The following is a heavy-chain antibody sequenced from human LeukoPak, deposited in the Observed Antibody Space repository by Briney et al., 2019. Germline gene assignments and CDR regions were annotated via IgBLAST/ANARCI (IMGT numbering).Heavy chain of an antibody. D-gene: IGHD1-26*01. J-gene: IGHJ4*02. CDR3: ARLGSYHDF. CDR1: GDSISSTYYY. V-gene: IGHV4-4*09. Sequence: SETLSLTCTVSGDSISSTYYYWSWIRQTPEKGLEWMGHIHTSGESRYYPSLESRLTMSIDTSRNQLSLKLTSVTAADTAVYFCARLGSYHDFWGQGALVTVSS. CDR2: IHTSGES.